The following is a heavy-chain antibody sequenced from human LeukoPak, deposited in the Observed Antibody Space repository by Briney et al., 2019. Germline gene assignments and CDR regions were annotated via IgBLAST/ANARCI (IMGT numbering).Heavy chain of an antibody. CDR2: ISSSSSYI. D-gene: IGHD5/OR15-5a*01. Sequence: PGGSLRLSCAASGFTFSSYSMNWVRQAPGKGLEWVSSISSSSSYIYYADSVKGRFTISRDNAKNSLYLQMNSLRAEDTAVYYCARGVPYYYYYYMDVWGKGTTVTVSS. CDR1: GFTFSSYS. V-gene: IGHV3-21*01. CDR3: ARGVPYYYYYYMDV. J-gene: IGHJ6*03.